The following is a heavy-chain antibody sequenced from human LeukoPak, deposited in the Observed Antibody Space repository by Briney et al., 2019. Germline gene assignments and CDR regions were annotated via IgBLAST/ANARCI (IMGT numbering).Heavy chain of an antibody. Sequence: SETLSLTCAVYGGSFSGYYWSWIRQPPGKGLEWIGEINHSGSTNYNPSLKSRVTMSVDTSKNQFSLKLSSVTAADTAVYYCARDSPYDSSGCTTFDYWGQGTLVTVSS. J-gene: IGHJ4*02. CDR3: ARDSPYDSSGCTTFDY. V-gene: IGHV4-34*01. CDR2: INHSGST. CDR1: GGSFSGYY. D-gene: IGHD3-22*01.